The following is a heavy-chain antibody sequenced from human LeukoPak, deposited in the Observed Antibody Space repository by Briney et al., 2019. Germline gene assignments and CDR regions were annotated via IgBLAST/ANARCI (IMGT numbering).Heavy chain of an antibody. CDR2: SIPIFGTA. Sequence: ASVRVSCKASGGTFTSYAISCVRQAPGQGREWMGGSIPIFGTANYAQKFQGRVTITADESTSTAYMELSSLRSEDTAVYYCASGAVGYYYYGMDVWGKGTTVTVSS. D-gene: IGHD6-19*01. CDR1: GGTFTSYA. J-gene: IGHJ6*04. CDR3: ASGAVGYYYYGMDV. V-gene: IGHV1-69*13.